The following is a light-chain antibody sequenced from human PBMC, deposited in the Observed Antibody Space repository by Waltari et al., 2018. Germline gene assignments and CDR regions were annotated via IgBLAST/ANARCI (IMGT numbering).Light chain of an antibody. CDR2: EVS. CDR1: DSDVGAYDF. Sequence: QSALTQPASVSGSPGQSITISCSGTDSDVGAYDFVSWYQQHPGKAPHLILYEVSNGPSGISNRFSASKSGNTASLTISGRQAEDEADYYCSSYTTSSAPGVFGTGTRVTVL. CDR3: SSYTTSSAPGV. V-gene: IGLV2-14*01. J-gene: IGLJ1*01.